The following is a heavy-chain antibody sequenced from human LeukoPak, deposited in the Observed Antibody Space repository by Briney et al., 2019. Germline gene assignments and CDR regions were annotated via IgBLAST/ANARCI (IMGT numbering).Heavy chain of an antibody. J-gene: IGHJ4*02. CDR2: INHSGST. CDR1: GGSISSSSYY. Sequence: SETLSLTCTVSGGSISSSSYYWGWIRQPPGKGLEWIGEINHSGSTNYNPSLKSRVTISVDTSKNQFSLKLSSVTAADTAVYYCARGPIKTSSSWYDYWGQGTLVTVSS. CDR3: ARGPIKTSSSWYDY. V-gene: IGHV4-39*07. D-gene: IGHD6-13*01.